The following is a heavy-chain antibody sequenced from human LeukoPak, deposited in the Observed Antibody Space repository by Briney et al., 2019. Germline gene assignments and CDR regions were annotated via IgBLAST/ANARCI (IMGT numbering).Heavy chain of an antibody. Sequence: PGRSLRLSCAASGFTFSRDGMHWVRQAPGKGLEWVAVIWYDGSKKYYADSVKGRFTISRDNSKNTLYLQMNSLRAEDTAVYYCAKAMVTVHYGMDVWGQGTTVTVSS. D-gene: IGHD2-21*02. CDR3: AKAMVTVHYGMDV. CDR2: IWYDGSKK. J-gene: IGHJ6*02. CDR1: GFTFSRDG. V-gene: IGHV3-33*06.